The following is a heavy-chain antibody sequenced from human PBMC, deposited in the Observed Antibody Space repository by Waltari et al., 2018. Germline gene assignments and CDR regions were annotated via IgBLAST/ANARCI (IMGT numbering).Heavy chain of an antibody. CDR2: NYYSGST. J-gene: IGHJ4*02. D-gene: IGHD6-19*01. Sequence: QVHLQASGPGLVKPSETLSLTCTVSGDSISSYSWRWIRPPPGKGLEWIGYNYYSGSTNYNPSRKSRVTISVDTSKNQFSLKLSSVTAADTAVYYCARVFSGYSSGWWELQYYFDYWGQGTLVTVSS. V-gene: IGHV4-59*01. CDR1: GDSISSYS. CDR3: ARVFSGYSSGWWELQYYFDY.